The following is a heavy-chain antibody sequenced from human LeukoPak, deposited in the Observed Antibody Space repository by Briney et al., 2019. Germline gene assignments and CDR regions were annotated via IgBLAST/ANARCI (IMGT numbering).Heavy chain of an antibody. CDR3: AKQYYDSSGYYWLSWFDP. V-gene: IGHV3-48*03. CDR2: ISSSGSTI. CDR1: GFTFSSYE. Sequence: PGGSLRLSCAASGFTFSSYEMNWVRQAPGKGLEWVSYISSSGSTIYYADSVKGRFTISRDNAKNSLYLQMNSLRAEDTAVYYCAKQYYDSSGYYWLSWFDPWGQGTLVTVSS. D-gene: IGHD3-22*01. J-gene: IGHJ5*02.